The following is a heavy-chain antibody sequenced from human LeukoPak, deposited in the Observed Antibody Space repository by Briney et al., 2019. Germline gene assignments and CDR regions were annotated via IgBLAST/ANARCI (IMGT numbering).Heavy chain of an antibody. CDR1: GFTFSSYA. Sequence: HSGGSLRLSCAASGFTFSSYAMSWVRQTPGKGLEWVSAISGSGGSTYYADSVKGRFTISRDNSKNTLYLQMNSLRAEDTAVYYCAKGGRDPRVVAIVVVPAAILYYFDYWGQGTLVTVSS. V-gene: IGHV3-23*01. CDR3: AKGGRDPRVVAIVVVPAAILYYFDY. CDR2: ISGSGGST. D-gene: IGHD2-2*01. J-gene: IGHJ4*02.